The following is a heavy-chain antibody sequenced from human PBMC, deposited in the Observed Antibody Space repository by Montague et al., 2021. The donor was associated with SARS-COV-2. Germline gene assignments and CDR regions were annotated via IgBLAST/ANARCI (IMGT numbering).Heavy chain of an antibody. CDR3: ARPSMVSRNYYYYGIDV. D-gene: IGHD2-21*01. CDR1: FFSLPRFY. Sequence: SDTLSLPFLFSFFSLPRFYWSWIRQPPGKGLEWIGYIYHSGTTHYSPSLKSRVAISLDTSKNQFSLTLNSVTAADTAVYYCARPSMVSRNYYYYGIDVWGQGTTVTVSS. J-gene: IGHJ6*02. V-gene: IGHV4-59*01. CDR2: IYHSGTT.